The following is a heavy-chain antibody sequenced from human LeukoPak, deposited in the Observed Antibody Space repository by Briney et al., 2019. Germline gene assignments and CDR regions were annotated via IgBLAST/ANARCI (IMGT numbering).Heavy chain of an antibody. D-gene: IGHD3/OR15-3a*01. CDR3: VRDVRGIGQDYMDV. CDR1: GIIFNNHW. J-gene: IGHJ6*03. Sequence: GGSLRLSCTASGIIFNNHWMHWVRQAPGKGLVWVARINTDGRSTTYADSVKGRFTISRDNAKNTLYLQMNCLRAEDTAVYYCVRDVRGIGQDYMDVWGKGTTVTVSS. CDR2: INTDGRST. V-gene: IGHV3-74*01.